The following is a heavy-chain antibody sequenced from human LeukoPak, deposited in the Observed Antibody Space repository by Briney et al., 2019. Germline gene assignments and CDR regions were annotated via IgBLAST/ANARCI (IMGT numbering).Heavy chain of an antibody. V-gene: IGHV4-34*01. J-gene: IGHJ6*03. D-gene: IGHD3-22*01. CDR1: GFTFTGHS. CDR3: ARVGYYYDSSGYFSYYYYMDV. Sequence: GSLRLSCVASGFTFTGHSMHWVRQAPGKGLEWIGEINHSGSTNYNPSLKSRVTISVDTSKNQFSLKLSSVTAADTAVYYCARVGYYYDSSGYFSYYYYMDVWGKGTTVTVSS. CDR2: INHSGST.